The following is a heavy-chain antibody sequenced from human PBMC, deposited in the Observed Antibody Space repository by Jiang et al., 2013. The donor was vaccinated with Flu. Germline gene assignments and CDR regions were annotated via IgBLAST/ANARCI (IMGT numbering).Heavy chain of an antibody. Sequence: VQLVESGGGVVQPGGSLRLSCAASGFIFSREPMNWVRQAPGKGLEWVSNIRDSGTVMSYADSVKGRFTISRDNAKNSLYLQLNTLRVEDTAVYYCARDTDYGFDYWGQGILVTVSS. CDR1: GFIFSREP. D-gene: IGHD3-16*01. CDR2: IRDSGTVM. J-gene: IGHJ4*02. V-gene: IGHV3-48*01. CDR3: ARDTDYGFDY.